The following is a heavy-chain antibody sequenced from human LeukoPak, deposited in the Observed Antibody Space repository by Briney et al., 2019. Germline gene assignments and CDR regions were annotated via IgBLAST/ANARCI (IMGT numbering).Heavy chain of an antibody. CDR2: INHSGST. CDR3: ARELWSGYYNPYYYYYMDV. J-gene: IGHJ6*03. D-gene: IGHD3-3*01. CDR1: GGSFSGYY. V-gene: IGHV4-34*01. Sequence: SETLSLTCAVYGGSFSGYYWSWIRQPPGKGLEWIGEINHSGSTNYNPSLKSRVTISVDTSKNQFSLKLSSVTAADTAVYYCARELWSGYYNPYYYYYMDVWGKGTTVTVSS.